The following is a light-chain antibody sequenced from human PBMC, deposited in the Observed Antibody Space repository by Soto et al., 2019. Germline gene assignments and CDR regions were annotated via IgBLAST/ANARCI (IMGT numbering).Light chain of an antibody. J-gene: IGKJ3*01. V-gene: IGKV1-9*01. CDR2: GAS. Sequence: DIQLTQSPFFLSASVGDRVTITCRASQDISSYLAWYQQRPGKAPELLIYGASTLRTGVASRFSGSGSGTEFTLTISSLQPEDFATYFCQQLNIFPPLFTFGPGTKVDIK. CDR3: QQLNIFPPLFT. CDR1: QDISSY.